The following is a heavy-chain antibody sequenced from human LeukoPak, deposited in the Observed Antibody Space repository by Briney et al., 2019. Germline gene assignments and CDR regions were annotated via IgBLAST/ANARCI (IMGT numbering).Heavy chain of an antibody. D-gene: IGHD4-17*01. J-gene: IGHJ4*02. CDR3: ARVMGYGDNPLDY. V-gene: IGHV4-38-2*02. CDR2: IYHSGST. CDR1: GYSISSGYY. Sequence: SETLSLTCTVSGYSISSGYYWGWIRQPPGKGLEWIGGIYHSGSTYYNPSLKSRVTISVDTSKNQFSLKLSSVTAADTAVYYCARVMGYGDNPLDYWGQGTLVTVSS.